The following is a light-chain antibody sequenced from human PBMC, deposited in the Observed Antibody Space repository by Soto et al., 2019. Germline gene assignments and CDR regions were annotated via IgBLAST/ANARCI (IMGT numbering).Light chain of an antibody. Sequence: QSALTQPRSVSGSPGQSVTISCTGTNNDVGFYNYVSWYQQQLGKAPKLLIYDVNKRPSGVPPRFSGSKSANTASLTISGLQAADEAAYYCNSYAGGLVLFGGGTKLTVL. CDR1: NNDVGFYNY. CDR2: DVN. J-gene: IGLJ2*01. V-gene: IGLV2-11*01. CDR3: NSYAGGLVL.